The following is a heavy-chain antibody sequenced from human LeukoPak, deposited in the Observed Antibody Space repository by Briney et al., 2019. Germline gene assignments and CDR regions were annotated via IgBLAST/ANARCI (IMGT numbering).Heavy chain of an antibody. J-gene: IGHJ5*02. CDR1: GYSFTIYY. CDR3: ARDLQQLKLNWFDP. D-gene: IGHD6-13*01. CDR2: INPDTGGT. V-gene: IGHV1-2*02. Sequence: ASVKVSCEASGYSFTIYYLHWLRQAPGQGLEWMGWINPDTGGTYYAQKFKGRVTISRDTSINTAYMEVSRLTSDDTAVYYCARDLQQLKLNWFDPWGQGTLVTVSS.